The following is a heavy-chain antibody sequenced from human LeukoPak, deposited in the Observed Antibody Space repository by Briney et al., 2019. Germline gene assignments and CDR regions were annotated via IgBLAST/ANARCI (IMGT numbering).Heavy chain of an antibody. Sequence: GGSLRLSCAASGFTFDDYAMHWVRQAPGKGLEWVSGISWNSGSIGYADSVKGRFTISRDNSRNTLYLQMNSLRPEDTAVYYCATEVAAGGPQDHWGQGTLVTVSA. J-gene: IGHJ4*02. D-gene: IGHD6-13*01. V-gene: IGHV3-9*01. CDR3: ATEVAAGGPQDH. CDR2: ISWNSGSI. CDR1: GFTFDDYA.